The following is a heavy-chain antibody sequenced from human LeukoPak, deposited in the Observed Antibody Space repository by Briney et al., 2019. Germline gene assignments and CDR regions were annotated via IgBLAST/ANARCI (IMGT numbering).Heavy chain of an antibody. CDR3: AKLGNSYGSGSYYNYFDY. J-gene: IGHJ4*02. CDR1: GFTFSNYI. CDR2: ILENGSNQ. Sequence: PGRSLRLSCAASGFTFSNYIMHWVRQAPGKGLDWVAVILENGSNQYYADSVKGRFTISRDNSKNTVYLQMNSLRAEDTAVYYCAKLGNSYGSGSYYNYFDYWGQGTLVTVSS. V-gene: IGHV3-30*04. D-gene: IGHD3-10*01.